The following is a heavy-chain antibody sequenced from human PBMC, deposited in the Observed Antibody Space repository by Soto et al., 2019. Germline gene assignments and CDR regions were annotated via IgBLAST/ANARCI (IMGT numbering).Heavy chain of an antibody. Sequence: PSETLSLTCAVYGGSFSGYYWSWIRQPPGKGLEWIGEINHSGSTNYNPSLKSRVTISVDTSKNQFSLKLSSVTAADTAVYYCARLSGITIFGVVKGTFDYWGQGTLVTVYS. CDR2: INHSGST. J-gene: IGHJ4*02. CDR1: GGSFSGYY. V-gene: IGHV4-34*01. D-gene: IGHD3-3*01. CDR3: ARLSGITIFGVVKGTFDY.